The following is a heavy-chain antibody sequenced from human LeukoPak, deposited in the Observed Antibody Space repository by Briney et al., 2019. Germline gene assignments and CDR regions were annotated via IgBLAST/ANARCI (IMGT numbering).Heavy chain of an antibody. Sequence: PGGSLRLSCAASGFTFSSYAMSWVRQAPGKGLEWVSAISGSGGSTYYADSVKGRFTISRDNSKNTLYLQMNSLRAEDTAVYYCAKDGETYCSSTSCKPVYWGQGTLVTVSS. CDR3: AKDGETYCSSTSCKPVY. V-gene: IGHV3-23*01. D-gene: IGHD2-2*01. CDR2: ISGSGGST. CDR1: GFTFSSYA. J-gene: IGHJ4*02.